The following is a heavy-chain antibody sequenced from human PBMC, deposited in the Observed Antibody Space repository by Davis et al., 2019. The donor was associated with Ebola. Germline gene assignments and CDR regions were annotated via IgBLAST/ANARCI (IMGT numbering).Heavy chain of an antibody. J-gene: IGHJ6*02. Sequence: PSETLSLTCTVSGGSISSYYWSWIRQPPGKGLEWIGYIYYSGSTNYNPSLKSRVTISVDTSKNQFSLKLSSVTAADTAVYYCARNRDFGRYYGMDVWGQGTTVTVSS. CDR2: IYYSGST. CDR3: ARNRDFGRYYGMDV. V-gene: IGHV4-59*08. D-gene: IGHD3-3*01. CDR1: GGSISSYY.